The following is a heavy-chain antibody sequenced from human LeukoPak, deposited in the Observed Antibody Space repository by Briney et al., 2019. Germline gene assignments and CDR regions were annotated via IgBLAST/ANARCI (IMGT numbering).Heavy chain of an antibody. CDR3: ARDDFFGGYYYGMDV. V-gene: IGHV3-7*01. J-gene: IGHJ6*02. CDR1: GFTFSNFW. CDR2: IRQDGNEK. D-gene: IGHD3-16*01. Sequence: PGGSLRLSCAASGFTFSNFWMSWVRQAPGKGLEWVANIRQDGNEKYYVDSLKGRFTISRDNAKNSVYLQMSSLRAEDTAVYYCARDDFFGGYYYGMDVWGQGTTVTVSS.